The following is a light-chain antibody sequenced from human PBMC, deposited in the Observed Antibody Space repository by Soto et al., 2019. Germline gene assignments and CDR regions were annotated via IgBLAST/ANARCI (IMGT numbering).Light chain of an antibody. CDR1: QSISGTY. V-gene: IGKV3-20*01. Sequence: DTVLTQSPGTLSLTSGERATLSSRASQSISGTYLAWYQQKPGQSPRLLIYSASTRAPGIPDRFSGSGSGTDFTLTISRLEPEDFAVYYCQHYGSSPSTFGRGTKVEIK. CDR3: QHYGSSPST. J-gene: IGKJ1*01. CDR2: SAS.